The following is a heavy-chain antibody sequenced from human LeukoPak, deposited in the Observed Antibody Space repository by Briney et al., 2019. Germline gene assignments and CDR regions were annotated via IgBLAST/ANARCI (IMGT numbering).Heavy chain of an antibody. CDR2: IRNKANSYTT. J-gene: IGHJ4*02. CDR1: GLTFSDYY. CDR3: TRVANGIDY. V-gene: IGHV3-72*01. Sequence: GGSLRLSCAASGLTFSDYYMDWVRQAPGKGLEWVGRIRNKANSYTTEYAASVKGRFTISRDDSKNSLDLQMNSLKTEDKAVYYCTRVANGIDYWGQGTLVTVSS.